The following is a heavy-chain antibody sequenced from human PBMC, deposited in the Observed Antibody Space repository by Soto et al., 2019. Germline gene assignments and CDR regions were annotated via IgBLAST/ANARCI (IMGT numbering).Heavy chain of an antibody. CDR2: ISYDGSNK. D-gene: IGHD1-26*01. CDR3: ACGAGEAFDI. J-gene: IGHJ3*02. CDR1: GFTFSSYA. V-gene: IGHV3-30-3*01. Sequence: QVQLVESGGGVVQPGRSLRLSCAASGFTFSSYAMHWVRQAPGKGLEWVAVISYDGSNKYYADSVKGRFTISRDNSKNPLYLHMNSLRAEDTAVYYCACGAGEAFDIWGQGTMVTLSS.